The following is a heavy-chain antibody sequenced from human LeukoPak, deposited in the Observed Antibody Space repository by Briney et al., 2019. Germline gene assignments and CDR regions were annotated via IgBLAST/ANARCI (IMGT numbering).Heavy chain of an antibody. CDR2: IYPGDSDT. Sequence: GESLKISCKGSGYSFTSYWIGWVRQMPGKGLEWMGIIYPGDSDTRYSPSFQGQVTISADMSFTTAYLKWTSLKASDTAMYYCAKGYCSGGSCYPKGIFDSWGQGTLVTVSS. J-gene: IGHJ4*02. CDR3: AKGYCSGGSCYPKGIFDS. V-gene: IGHV5-51*01. D-gene: IGHD2-15*01. CDR1: GYSFTSYW.